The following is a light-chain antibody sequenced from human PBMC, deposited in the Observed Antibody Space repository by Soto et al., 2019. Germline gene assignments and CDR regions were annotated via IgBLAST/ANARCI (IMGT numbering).Light chain of an antibody. CDR2: KAS. Sequence: DIPMTQSPSTLSASVGDRVTITCRASQSISNWLAWYQQKPGKAPKLLISKASSLESGVPSRFSGSGSGTEFTLTISSLQPDDFATYYCQQYNTFSWTFGQGTKVEIK. J-gene: IGKJ1*01. CDR3: QQYNTFSWT. V-gene: IGKV1-5*03. CDR1: QSISNW.